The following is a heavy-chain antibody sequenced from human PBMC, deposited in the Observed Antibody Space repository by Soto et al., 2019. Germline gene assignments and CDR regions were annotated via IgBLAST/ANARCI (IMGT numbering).Heavy chain of an antibody. CDR2: ISYDGSNK. Sequence: QVQLVESGGGVVQPGRSLRLSCAASGFTFSSYAMHWVRQAPGKGLEWVAVISYDGSNKYYADSVKGRFTISRDNSKNTLYLQMNSLRAEDTAVYYCARDTIQYYKSFDYWGQGTLVTVSS. D-gene: IGHD3-10*01. CDR1: GFTFSSYA. CDR3: ARDTIQYYKSFDY. J-gene: IGHJ4*02. V-gene: IGHV3-30-3*01.